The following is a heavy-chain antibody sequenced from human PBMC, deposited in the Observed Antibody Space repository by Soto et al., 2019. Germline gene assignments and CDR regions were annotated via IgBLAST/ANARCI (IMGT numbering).Heavy chain of an antibody. CDR2: MNPNSGNT. D-gene: IGHD2-15*01. CDR3: ARGLRVVAAILYSYWFRP. CDR1: GYTFTSYD. Sequence: ASVKVSCKASGYTFTSYDINWVRQATGQGLEWMGWMNPNSGNTGYAQKFQGRVTMTRNTSISTAYMELSSLRSEDTAVYYCARGLRVVAAILYSYWFRPWGQGPLVTVSS. V-gene: IGHV1-8*01. J-gene: IGHJ5*02.